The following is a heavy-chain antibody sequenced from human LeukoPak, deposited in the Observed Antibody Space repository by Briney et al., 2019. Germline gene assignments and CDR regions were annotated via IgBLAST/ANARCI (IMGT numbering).Heavy chain of an antibody. J-gene: IGHJ4*02. CDR1: GFTFSSYA. CDR3: ARESIAALCFDY. CDR2: ISYDGSNK. Sequence: GGSLRLSCAASGFTFSSYAMHWVRQAPGKGLEWVAVISYDGSNKYYADSVKGRFTISRDNSKNTLYLQVNSLRAEDTAVYYCARESIAALCFDYWGQGTLVTVSS. V-gene: IGHV3-30-3*01. D-gene: IGHD6-6*01.